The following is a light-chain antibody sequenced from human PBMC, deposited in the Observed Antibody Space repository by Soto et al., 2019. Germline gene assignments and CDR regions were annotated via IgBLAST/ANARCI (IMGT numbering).Light chain of an antibody. V-gene: IGKV3-15*01. CDR2: GAS. J-gene: IGKJ3*01. CDR3: QQYNNWPFT. CDR1: QSVSSN. Sequence: EIVMTQSPATLSVSPGERATLSCRASQSVSSNLAWYQQKPGQAPRLLIYGASTRATGIPARFSGSGSGTDFPLTISSLQSEDFAVYYCQQYNNWPFTFGPGTKADIK.